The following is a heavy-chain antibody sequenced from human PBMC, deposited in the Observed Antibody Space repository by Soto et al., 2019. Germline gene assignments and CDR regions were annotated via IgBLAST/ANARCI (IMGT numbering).Heavy chain of an antibody. CDR1: GGTFSSYA. Sequence: QVQLVQSGAEVKKPGSSVKVSCKASGGTFSSYAISWVRQAPGQGLEWMGGIIPIFGTADYAQKFQGRVTITAEESTGTAYMERSSLRSEDTAVYYCASLIAAAGPPHSPRYYYGMDVWGQGTTVTVSS. J-gene: IGHJ6*02. D-gene: IGHD6-13*01. CDR3: ASLIAAAGPPHSPRYYYGMDV. CDR2: IIPIFGTA. V-gene: IGHV1-69*12.